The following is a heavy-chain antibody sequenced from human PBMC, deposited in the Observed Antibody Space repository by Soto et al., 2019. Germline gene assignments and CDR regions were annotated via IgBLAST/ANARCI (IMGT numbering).Heavy chain of an antibody. J-gene: IGHJ6*02. CDR1: GGSFSGYY. CDR2: INHSGST. D-gene: IGHD3-3*01. Sequence: SETLSLTCAVYGGSFSGYYWSWIRQPPGKGLEWIGEINHSGSTNYNPSLKSRVTISVDTSKNQFSLKLSSVTAADTAVYYCARGSHDFWRGRHYGMDVWGQGTRVTFSS. V-gene: IGHV4-34*01. CDR3: ARGSHDFWRGRHYGMDV.